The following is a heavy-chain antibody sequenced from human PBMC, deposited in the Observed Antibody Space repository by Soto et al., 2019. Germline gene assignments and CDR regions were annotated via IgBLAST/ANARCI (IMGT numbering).Heavy chain of an antibody. Sequence: QVQLVQSGAEVKKPGASVKVSCKVSGYTLTELSMHWVRQAPGKGLEWMGGFDPEDGETIYAQKSQGRVTMTEDTTTDTAYMELSSLRSEDTAVYYWAATVTTIWYFDLWGRGTLVTVSS. J-gene: IGHJ2*01. D-gene: IGHD4-17*01. CDR1: GYTLTELS. CDR3: AATVTTIWYFDL. CDR2: FDPEDGET. V-gene: IGHV1-24*01.